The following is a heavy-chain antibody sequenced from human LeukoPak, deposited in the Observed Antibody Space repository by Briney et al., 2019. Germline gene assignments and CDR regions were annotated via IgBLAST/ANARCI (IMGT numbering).Heavy chain of an antibody. CDR1: GFTFSSYE. D-gene: IGHD3-10*01. J-gene: IGHJ4*02. Sequence: GGSLRLSCAASGFTFSSYEMNWVRQAPGKGLEWVSTIGTSAGSTSYADSVKGRFTISRDNSKNTLYLQMNSLRAEDTAVYYCAKVLRRGGTIDYWGQGTLVTVSS. CDR3: AKVLRRGGTIDY. CDR2: IGTSAGST. V-gene: IGHV3-23*01.